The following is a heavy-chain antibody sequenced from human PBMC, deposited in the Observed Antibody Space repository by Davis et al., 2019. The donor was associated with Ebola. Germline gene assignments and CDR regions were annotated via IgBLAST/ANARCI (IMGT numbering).Heavy chain of an antibody. D-gene: IGHD2-2*02. CDR3: ARLVVPAAIGWGWFDP. J-gene: IGHJ5*02. CDR1: GGSISSYY. V-gene: IGHV4-59*01. CDR2: IYYSGST. Sequence: GSLRLSCTVSGGSISSYYWSWIRQPPGKGLEWIGYIYYSGSTNYNPSLKSRVTISVDTSKNQFSLKLSSVTAADTAVYYCARLVVPAAIGWGWFDPWGQGTLVTVSS.